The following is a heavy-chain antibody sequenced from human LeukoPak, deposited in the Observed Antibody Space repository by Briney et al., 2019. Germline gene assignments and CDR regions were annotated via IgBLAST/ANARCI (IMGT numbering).Heavy chain of an antibody. D-gene: IGHD7-27*01. CDR2: IESKTDGGTT. J-gene: IGHJ4*02. Sequence: GSLRLSCAASGFTFSNAWMSWVRQAPGKGLKWVGRIESKTDGGTTDYAAPVKGRFTISRDDSKNTLYLQMNSLKTEDTAVYYCTTDTSGDDYWGQGTLVTVSS. CDR3: TTDTSGDDY. V-gene: IGHV3-15*04. CDR1: GFTFSNAW.